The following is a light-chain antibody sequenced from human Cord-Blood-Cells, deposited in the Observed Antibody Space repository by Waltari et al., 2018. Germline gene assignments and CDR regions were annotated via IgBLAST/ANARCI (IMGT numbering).Light chain of an antibody. CDR3: SSYTSSSTVV. Sequence: QSALTQPASVSGSPGPSITIPCTGTSSDVGGYTYVSWYQQHPGKAPKLMIYDVSNRPSGVSNSFSGSKSGNTASLTISGLQAEDEADYYCSSYTSSSTVVFGGGTKLTVL. CDR2: DVS. J-gene: IGLJ2*01. V-gene: IGLV2-14*01. CDR1: SSDVGGYTY.